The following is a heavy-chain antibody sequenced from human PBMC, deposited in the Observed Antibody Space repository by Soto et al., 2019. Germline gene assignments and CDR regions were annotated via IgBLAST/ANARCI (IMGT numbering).Heavy chain of an antibody. D-gene: IGHD2-2*01. J-gene: IGHJ4*02. CDR2: IWYDGSNK. Sequence: PGGSLRLSCAASGFTFSSYGMHWVRQAPGKGLEWVAVIWYDGSNKYYADSVKGRFTISRDNSKNTLYLQMNSLRAEDTAVYYCAREYSNSTSCYHYFDYWGQETLVTVSS. CDR1: GFTFSSYG. CDR3: AREYSNSTSCYHYFDY. V-gene: IGHV3-33*01.